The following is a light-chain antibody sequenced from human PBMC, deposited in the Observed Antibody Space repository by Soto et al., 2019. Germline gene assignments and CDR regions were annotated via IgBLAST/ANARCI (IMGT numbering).Light chain of an antibody. Sequence: QSALTQPASVSGSPGQSITISCTGTISDFVVYNYVSWYQQHPGKAPKLMIYGVSNRPSGVSNRFSGSKSGNTASLTISGLHAHDDAAYSCRSHTISSALQVFGTGTKGTLL. V-gene: IGLV2-14*01. CDR1: ISDFVVYNY. J-gene: IGLJ1*01. CDR3: RSHTISSALQV. CDR2: GVS.